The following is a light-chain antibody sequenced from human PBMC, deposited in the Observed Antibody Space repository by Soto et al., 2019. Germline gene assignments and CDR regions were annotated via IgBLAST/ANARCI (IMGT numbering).Light chain of an antibody. CDR1: SSDVGGYNY. CDR2: DVS. V-gene: IGLV2-14*04. CDR3: SSYTSSSTYV. Sequence: SITYTGTSSDVGGYNYVSWYQQHPGKAPKLMIYDVSNRPSGVSNRFSGSKSGNTASLTISGLQAEDEADYYCSSYTSSSTYVFGPGTKVTVL. J-gene: IGLJ1*01.